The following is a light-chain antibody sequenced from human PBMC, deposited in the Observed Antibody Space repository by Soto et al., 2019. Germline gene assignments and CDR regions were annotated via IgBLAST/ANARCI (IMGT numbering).Light chain of an antibody. CDR3: SSYTTNSTPGV. J-gene: IGLJ3*02. CDR1: SGDIGGYNY. V-gene: IGLV2-14*01. CDR2: EVT. Sequence: QSVLTQPASVSGSPGQSITISCTGTSGDIGGYNYVSWYQQHPGKAPKLLISEVTNRPSGVSNRFSGSKSGNTASLTISGLQAEDEADYYCSSYTTNSTPGVFGGGTKLPVL.